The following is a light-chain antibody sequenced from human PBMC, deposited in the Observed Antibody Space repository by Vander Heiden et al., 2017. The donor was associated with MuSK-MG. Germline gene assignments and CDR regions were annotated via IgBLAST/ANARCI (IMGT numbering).Light chain of an antibody. CDR1: RSDVGVYNS. Sequence: QSALTQPPSLSGSPGQPVTLSCSGARSDVGVYNSVSWYQQHPGDSPKVMIYDVNKRPSGIPDRFSGSKSGNTASLTISGLQAADEADYYCCSYAGTYTYVFGGGTKVTVL. CDR2: DVN. V-gene: IGLV2-11*01. J-gene: IGLJ1*01. CDR3: CSYAGTYTYV.